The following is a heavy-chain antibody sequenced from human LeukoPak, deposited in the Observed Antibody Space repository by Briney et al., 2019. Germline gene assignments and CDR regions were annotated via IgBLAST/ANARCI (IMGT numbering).Heavy chain of an antibody. CDR1: GFTFSSYG. J-gene: IGHJ4*02. V-gene: IGHV3-30*02. D-gene: IGHD7-27*01. CDR3: AKTLNWASKDFDY. CDR2: IRCDGSNK. Sequence: PGGSLRLSCAASGFTFSSYGMHWVRQAPGKGLEWVAFIRCDGSNKYYADSVKGRFTISRDNSKNTLYLQMNSLRAEDTAVYYCAKTLNWASKDFDYWGQGTLVTVSS.